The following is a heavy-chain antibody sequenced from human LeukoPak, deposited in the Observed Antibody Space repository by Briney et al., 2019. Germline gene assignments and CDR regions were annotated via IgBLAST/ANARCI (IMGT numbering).Heavy chain of an antibody. CDR1: GFTFSSYG. Sequence: GGSLRLSCAASGFTFSSYGMSWVRQAPGKGLEWVSAISGSGDSTYYADSVKGRFTISRDNAKNSLYLQMNSLRAEDTAVYYCARSGSIAAAGRYAFDIWGQGTMVTVSS. CDR2: ISGSGDST. CDR3: ARSGSIAAAGRYAFDI. D-gene: IGHD6-13*01. V-gene: IGHV3-23*01. J-gene: IGHJ3*02.